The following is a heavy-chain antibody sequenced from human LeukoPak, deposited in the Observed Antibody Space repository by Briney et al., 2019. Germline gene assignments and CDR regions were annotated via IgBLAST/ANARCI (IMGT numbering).Heavy chain of an antibody. D-gene: IGHD2-2*01. Sequence: GSSVKVSCKASGGTFSSYAISWVRQAPGQGLEWMGRIIPILGIANYAQKFQGRVTITADKSTSTAYMELSSLRAEDTAVYYCAKSSPYMRCSSTSCSPDDWGQGTLVTVSS. J-gene: IGHJ4*02. CDR3: AKSSPYMRCSSTSCSPDD. V-gene: IGHV1-69*04. CDR1: GGTFSSYA. CDR2: IIPILGIA.